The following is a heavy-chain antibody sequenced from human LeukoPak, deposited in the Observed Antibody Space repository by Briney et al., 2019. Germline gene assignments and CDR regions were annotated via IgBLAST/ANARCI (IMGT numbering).Heavy chain of an antibody. Sequence: KASETLSLTCTVSGGSISSGDYYWSWIRQPPGKGLEWIGYIYYSGSTYYNPSLKSRVTISVDTSKNQFSLKLSSVTAADTAVYYCARRARNRGARITAGAYNWFDPWGQGTMVTVSS. CDR2: IYYSGST. J-gene: IGHJ5*02. V-gene: IGHV4-30-4*01. CDR3: ARRARNRGARITAGAYNWFDP. CDR1: GGSISSGDYY. D-gene: IGHD3-10*01.